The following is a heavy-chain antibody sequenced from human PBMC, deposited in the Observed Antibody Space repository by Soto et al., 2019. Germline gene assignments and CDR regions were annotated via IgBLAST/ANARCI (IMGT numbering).Heavy chain of an antibody. V-gene: IGHV4-59*08. D-gene: IGHD6-19*01. CDR2: IFYSGST. CDR1: GGSISSYY. Sequence: QVQLQESRPGLVKPSETLSLTCTVSGGSISSYYWSWIRQPPGKGLEWIGYIFYSGSTNYNPSLKSRVTISVDTSKNQFSLKLSSVTAADTAVYYCARRYSSGFDYWGQGTLVTVSS. J-gene: IGHJ4*02. CDR3: ARRYSSGFDY.